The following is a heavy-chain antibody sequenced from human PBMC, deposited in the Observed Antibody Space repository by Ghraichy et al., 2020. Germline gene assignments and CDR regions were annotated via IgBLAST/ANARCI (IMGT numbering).Heavy chain of an antibody. V-gene: IGHV1-18*01. J-gene: IGHJ4*02. CDR2: ISVYNGNA. CDR1: GYTFTSYG. Sequence: ASVKVSCKASGYTFTSYGISWERQAPGQGLEWMGWISVYNGNANYAQKLQGRVTLTTDTSTSTAYMELRSLRSDDTAVYYCARDWDYEFDYWGQGTLVTVSS. D-gene: IGHD1-7*01. CDR3: ARDWDYEFDY.